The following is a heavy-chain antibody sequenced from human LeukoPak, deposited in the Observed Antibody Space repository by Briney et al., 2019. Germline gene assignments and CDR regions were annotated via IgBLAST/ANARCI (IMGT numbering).Heavy chain of an antibody. J-gene: IGHJ4*02. CDR3: ARVRGVTTTDY. CDR2: IYTSGST. CDR1: GGSISSGSYY. D-gene: IGHD3-10*01. V-gene: IGHV4-61*02. Sequence: SQTLSLTCTVSGGSISSGSYYWTWIRQPAGKGLEWIGRIYTSGSTNHNPSLKSRVTISLDTSKNQFSLKLISVTAADTAVYFCARVRGVTTTDYWGQGTLVTVSS.